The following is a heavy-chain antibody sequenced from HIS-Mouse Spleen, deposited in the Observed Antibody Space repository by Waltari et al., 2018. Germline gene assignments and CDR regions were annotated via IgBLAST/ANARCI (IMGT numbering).Heavy chain of an antibody. Sequence: QLQLQESGRGLVKPSETLSLTCTVPCGPIRSGSYSWAWIRQPPGKGLGWIGSIYYSGSTYYNPSLKSRVTISVDTSKNQFSLKLSSVTAADTAVYYCAREIPYSSSWYDWYFDLWGRGTLVTVSS. J-gene: IGHJ2*01. CDR1: CGPIRSGSYS. CDR3: AREIPYSSSWYDWYFDL. V-gene: IGHV4-39*07. CDR2: IYYSGST. D-gene: IGHD6-13*01.